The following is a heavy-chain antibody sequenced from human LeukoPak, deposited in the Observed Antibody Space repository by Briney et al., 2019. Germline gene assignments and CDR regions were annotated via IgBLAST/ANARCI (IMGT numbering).Heavy chain of an antibody. Sequence: GGSLRLSCVASGFTFNNYAMSWVRQAPGKGLEWVSSISGSGANTYYADSVKGRFTVSRDNSKNMVYLHMTSLRAGDTPVYYCAKDTASVVRGFLDLWGERTLVSVS. D-gene: IGHD3/OR15-3a*01. J-gene: IGHJ4*02. CDR3: AKDTASVVRGFLDL. CDR1: GFTFNNYA. V-gene: IGHV3-23*01. CDR2: ISGSGANT.